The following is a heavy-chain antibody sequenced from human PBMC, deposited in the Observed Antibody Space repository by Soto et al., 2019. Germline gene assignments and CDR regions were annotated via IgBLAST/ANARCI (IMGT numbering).Heavy chain of an antibody. V-gene: IGHV3-11*01. CDR3: ARELEVTARGGYYYYMDV. Sequence: GGSLRLSCAASGFTFSDYYMSWIRQAPGKGLEWVSYISSSGSTIYYADSVKGRFTISRDNAKNSLYLQMNSLRAEDTAVYYCARELEVTARGGYYYYMDVWGKGTTVTVSS. D-gene: IGHD4-4*01. CDR2: ISSSGSTI. CDR1: GFTFSDYY. J-gene: IGHJ6*03.